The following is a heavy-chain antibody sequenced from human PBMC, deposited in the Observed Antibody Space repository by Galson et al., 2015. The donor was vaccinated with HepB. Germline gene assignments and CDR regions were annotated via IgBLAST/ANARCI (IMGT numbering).Heavy chain of an antibody. Sequence: SLRLSCAASGFTFRSYGMHWIRQAPGKGLEWVAVISYDGSNKYYADSVKGRFTISRDNSKDTLYLQMNSLRAEDTAVYYCARDLVFREYSSSGSIGYWGQGTLVTVSS. CDR2: ISYDGSNK. CDR3: ARDLVFREYSSSGSIGY. CDR1: GFTFRSYG. J-gene: IGHJ4*02. V-gene: IGHV3-30*19. D-gene: IGHD6-6*01.